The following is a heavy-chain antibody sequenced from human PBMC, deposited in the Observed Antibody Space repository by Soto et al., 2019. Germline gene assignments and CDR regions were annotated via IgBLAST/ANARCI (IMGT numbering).Heavy chain of an antibody. V-gene: IGHV4-31*03. CDR3: ARGGSSDQACDY. Sequence: SETLSLTCTVSGGSISSGGYYWSWIRQHPGKGLEWIGYIDYSGSTYYNPSLKSRVTISVDTSKNQFSLKLSSVTAADTAVYYCARGGSSDQACDYWGQGTLVTVSS. D-gene: IGHD3-22*01. J-gene: IGHJ4*02. CDR1: GGSISSGGYY. CDR2: IDYSGST.